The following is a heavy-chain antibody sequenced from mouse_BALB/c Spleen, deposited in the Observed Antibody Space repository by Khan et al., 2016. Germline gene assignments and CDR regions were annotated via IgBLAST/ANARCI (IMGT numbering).Heavy chain of an antibody. CDR2: IRCYNGAT. V-gene: IGHV1S34*01. CDR3: ARGDYDGYYAMDY. D-gene: IGHD2-4*01. CDR1: GYSFTGYY. J-gene: IGHJ4*01. Sequence: LVKTGASVKISCKASGYSFTGYYIHWVKQSHGKGLEWIGYIRCYNGATNYNQKFRGKATFTVDTSSSQAYMQFNSLTSDDSAVYYCARGDYDGYYAMDYWGHGTSVTVSS.